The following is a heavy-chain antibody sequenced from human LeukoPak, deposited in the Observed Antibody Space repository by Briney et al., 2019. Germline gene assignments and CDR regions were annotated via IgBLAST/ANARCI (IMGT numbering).Heavy chain of an antibody. J-gene: IGHJ6*02. CDR2: IYSGGST. D-gene: IGHD3-10*01. CDR3: ARVRTENYYGMDV. V-gene: IGHV3-53*04. CDR1: GFTVSSNY. Sequence: GGSLRLSCAASGFTVSSNYMSWVRQAPGKGLEWVSVIYSGGSTYYADSVKGRFTISRHNSKSTLYLQMNSLRAEDTAVYYCARVRTENYYGMDVWGQGTTVTVSS.